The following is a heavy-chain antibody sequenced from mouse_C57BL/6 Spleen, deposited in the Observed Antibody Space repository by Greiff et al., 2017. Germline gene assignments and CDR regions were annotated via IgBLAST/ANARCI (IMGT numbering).Heavy chain of an antibody. J-gene: IGHJ4*01. CDR3: ARRSGPYYYAMDY. CDR2: ISYDGSN. V-gene: IGHV3-6*01. Sequence: EVKLMESGPGLVKPSQSLSLTCSVTGYSITSGYYWNWIRQFPGNKLEWMGYISYDGSNNYNPSLKNRISITRDTSKNQFFLKLNSVTTEDTATYYCARRSGPYYYAMDYWGQGTLVTVSS. CDR1: GYSITSGYY.